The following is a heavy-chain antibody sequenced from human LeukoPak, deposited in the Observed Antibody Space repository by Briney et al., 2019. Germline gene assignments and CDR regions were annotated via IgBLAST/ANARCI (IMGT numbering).Heavy chain of an antibody. V-gene: IGHV3-30*18. CDR3: AKDQSIPGTRLYLGYDY. CDR1: GFTFSSYG. J-gene: IGHJ4*02. Sequence: GGSLRLSCAASGFTFSSYGMHWVRQAPGKGLEWVAVISYDGSNKYYADSVKGRFTISRDNSKNTLYLQMNSLRAEDTAVYYCAKDQSIPGTRLYLGYDYWGQGTLVTVSS. D-gene: IGHD2-2*02. CDR2: ISYDGSNK.